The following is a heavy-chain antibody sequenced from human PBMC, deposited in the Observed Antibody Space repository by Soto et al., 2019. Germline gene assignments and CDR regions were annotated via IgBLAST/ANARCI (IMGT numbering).Heavy chain of an antibody. CDR1: GGTFSSYA. CDR2: XNPXTXGX. Sequence: ASVQVSCKASGGTFSSYAISLVRQAPGQGLEWXGXXNPXTXGXGXXXXFQGRITMTRDTATSTAYMELTSLRSDNTAVYYCARGGPAAGYDLWGQGTLVTVSS. J-gene: IGHJ4*02. CDR3: ARGGPAAGYDL. V-gene: IGHV1-8*02. D-gene: IGHD6-13*01.